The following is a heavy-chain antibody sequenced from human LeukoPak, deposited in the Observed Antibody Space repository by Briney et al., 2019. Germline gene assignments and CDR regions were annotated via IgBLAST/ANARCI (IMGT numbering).Heavy chain of an antibody. D-gene: IGHD6-13*01. J-gene: IGHJ4*02. CDR1: GYSFTSYW. CDR2: IYPGDSDT. CDR3: ARQVVAAAGIGGFDY. V-gene: IGHV5-51*01. Sequence: GESLEISCKGSGYSFTSYWIGWVRQMPGKGLEWMGIIYPGDSDTRYSPSFQGQVTISADKSISTAYLQWSSLKASDTAMYYCARQVVAAAGIGGFDYWGQGTLVTVSS.